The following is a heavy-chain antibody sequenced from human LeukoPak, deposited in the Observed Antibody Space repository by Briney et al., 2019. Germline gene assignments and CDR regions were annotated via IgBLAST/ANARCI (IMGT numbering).Heavy chain of an antibody. D-gene: IGHD4-17*01. V-gene: IGHV3-23*01. J-gene: IGHJ6*02. CDR2: ISGSGGST. CDR3: ARETGTVTTTHTYYYGMDV. Sequence: QAGGSLRLSCAASGFTFSSYAMSWVRQAPGKGLEWVSAISGSGGSTHYADSVRGRFTISRDNSKNTLYLQMNSLRAEDTAVYYCARETGTVTTTHTYYYGMDVWGQGTTVTVSS. CDR1: GFTFSSYA.